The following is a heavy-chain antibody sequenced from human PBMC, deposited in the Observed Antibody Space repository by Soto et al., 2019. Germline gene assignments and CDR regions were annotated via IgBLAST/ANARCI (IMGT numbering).Heavy chain of an antibody. D-gene: IGHD5-12*01. J-gene: IGHJ6*02. Sequence: SETLSLTCTVSGGSISSGGYYWSWIRQHPGKGLEWIGYIYYSGSTYYNPSLKSRVAISVDTSKNQFSLKLSSVTAADTAVYYCARRQGYDNYGMDVWGQGTTVTVSS. CDR3: ARRQGYDNYGMDV. V-gene: IGHV4-31*03. CDR2: IYYSGST. CDR1: GGSISSGGYY.